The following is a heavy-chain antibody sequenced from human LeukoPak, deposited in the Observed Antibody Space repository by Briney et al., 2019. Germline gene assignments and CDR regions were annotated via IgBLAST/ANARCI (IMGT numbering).Heavy chain of an antibody. J-gene: IGHJ4*02. V-gene: IGHV1-46*01. D-gene: IGHD2-2*01. CDR2: INPGGGGA. CDR3: AAGGSTTTPSWVSFDY. Sequence: GASVKVSCKASGYTFTTYYTHCVRQAPGQGLEWMGLINPGGGGATSAQKFQGSFTMTRDTSTSTVYMELTSLTSADTAVYYCAAGGSTTTPSWVSFDYWGQGTLVTVSS. CDR1: GYTFTTYY.